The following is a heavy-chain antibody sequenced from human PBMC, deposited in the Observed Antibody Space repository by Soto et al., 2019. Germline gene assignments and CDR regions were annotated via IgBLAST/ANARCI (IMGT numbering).Heavy chain of an antibody. CDR1: GGSINSGGYS. V-gene: IGHV4-30-2*03. D-gene: IGHD4-17*01. Sequence: SETLSLTCTVSGGSINSGGYSWTWIRQPPGKGLEWIGFIYYSGSTYYNPSLKSRVTISVDTSKSQFSLKLSSVTAVDTAVYYCARHYRDYPFDSWGQGTLVTVSS. CDR2: IYYSGST. J-gene: IGHJ4*02. CDR3: ARHYRDYPFDS.